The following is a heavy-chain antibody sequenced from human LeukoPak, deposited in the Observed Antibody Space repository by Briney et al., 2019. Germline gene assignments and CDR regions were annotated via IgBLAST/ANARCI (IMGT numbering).Heavy chain of an antibody. CDR3: ARGRLHYDFWSGNNWFDP. J-gene: IGHJ5*02. Sequence: LETLSLTCTVSGGSISSYYWSWIRQPAGQGLEWIGRIYTSGSTNYNPSLKSRVTMSVDPSKQQLSLRLSSVTAADSAVYYCARGRLHYDFWSGNNWFDPWGQRTLVTVSS. CDR1: GGSISSYY. D-gene: IGHD3-3*01. V-gene: IGHV4-4*07. CDR2: IYTSGST.